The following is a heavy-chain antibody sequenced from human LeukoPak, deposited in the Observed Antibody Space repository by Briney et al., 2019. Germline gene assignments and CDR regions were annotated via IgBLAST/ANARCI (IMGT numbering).Heavy chain of an antibody. CDR2: IYSGGRT. CDR3: ARDEYEYAGWFDP. Sequence: GGSLRLSCVASGFTFNNYAMNWVRQSPGKGLEWVSIIYSGGRTYYADSVKGRFTISRDNSKNTLYLQMNSLRVEDTAVYYCARDEYEYAGWFDPWGQGTLVTVSS. D-gene: IGHD5-12*01. CDR1: GFTFNNYA. V-gene: IGHV3-66*01. J-gene: IGHJ5*02.